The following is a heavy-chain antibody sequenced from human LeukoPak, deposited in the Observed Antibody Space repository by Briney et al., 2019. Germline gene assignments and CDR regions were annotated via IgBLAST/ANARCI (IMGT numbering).Heavy chain of an antibody. D-gene: IGHD3-3*01. V-gene: IGHV3-23*01. CDR1: GFTFSSYA. CDR2: ISGSGGST. Sequence: AGGSLRLSCAASGFTFSSYAMSWVGQAPGKGLEWVAAISGSGGSTYYADSVKGRFTISRDNSKNTLYLQMNSLRAEDTAVYYCAKRGYDFWSGYLFTGAYYYMDVWGKGTTVTVSS. J-gene: IGHJ6*03. CDR3: AKRGYDFWSGYLFTGAYYYMDV.